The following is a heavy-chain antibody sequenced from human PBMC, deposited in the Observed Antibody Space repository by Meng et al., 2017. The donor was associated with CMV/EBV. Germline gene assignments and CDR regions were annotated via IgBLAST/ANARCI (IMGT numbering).Heavy chain of an antibody. CDR1: GDSVSSNSAA. V-gene: IGHV6-1*01. D-gene: IGHD6-13*01. J-gene: IGHJ4*02. CDR2: TYYRSKWYN. Sequence: SQTPSLTCSISGDSVSSNSAAWNWIRQSPSRGLEWLGRTYYRSKWYNDYAVSVKSRITINPDTSKNQFSLQLNSVTPEDTAVYYCARAGGYSSSWYFDYWGQGTLVTVPQ. CDR3: ARAGGYSSSWYFDY.